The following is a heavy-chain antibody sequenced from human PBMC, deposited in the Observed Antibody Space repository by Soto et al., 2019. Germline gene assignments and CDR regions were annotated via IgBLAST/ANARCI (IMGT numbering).Heavy chain of an antibody. J-gene: IGHJ5*02. CDR1: GGSISSGGYS. CDR2: IYHSGST. D-gene: IGHD3-10*01. Sequence: SETLSLTCAVSGGSISSGGYSWSWIRQPTGKGLEWIGYIYHSGSTYYNPSLKSRVTISVDRSKTQFSLKLSSVTAADTAVYYCARAWVVRGVRFDPWGQGTLVTVSS. V-gene: IGHV4-30-2*01. CDR3: ARAWVVRGVRFDP.